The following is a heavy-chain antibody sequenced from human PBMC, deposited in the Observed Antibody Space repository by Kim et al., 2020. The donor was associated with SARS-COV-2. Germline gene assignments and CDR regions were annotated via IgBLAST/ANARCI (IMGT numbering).Heavy chain of an antibody. CDR2: ST. CDR3: ARSPLWLPFDY. J-gene: IGHJ4*02. Sequence: STNYNPSLNSRVTISVDTSKNQFSLKLSSVTAADTAVYYCARSPLWLPFDYWGQGTLVTVSS. D-gene: IGHD3-10*01. V-gene: IGHV4-59*01.